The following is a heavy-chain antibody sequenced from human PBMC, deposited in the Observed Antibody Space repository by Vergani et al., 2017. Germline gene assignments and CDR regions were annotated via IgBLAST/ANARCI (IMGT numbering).Heavy chain of an antibody. CDR2: VDPEDGET. V-gene: IGHV1-69-2*01. J-gene: IGHJ6*03. CDR1: GYTFTDYY. D-gene: IGHD2-2*01. Sequence: EVQLVQSGAEVKKPGATVKISCKVSGYTFTDYYMHWVQQAPGKGLVWMGLVDPEDGETIYAEKFQGRVTITADTSTDTAYMELSSLRSEDTAVYYCARDGADCSSTSCYDYYYYYMDVWGKGP. CDR3: ARDGADCSSTSCYDYYYYYMDV.